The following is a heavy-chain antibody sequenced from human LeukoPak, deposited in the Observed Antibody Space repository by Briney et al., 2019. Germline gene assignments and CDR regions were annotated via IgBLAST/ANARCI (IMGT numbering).Heavy chain of an antibody. V-gene: IGHV3-23*01. CDR3: ARFSSTWYFGN. CDR2: ISGSGGAT. D-gene: IGHD2-2*01. CDR1: GFIFSSNA. J-gene: IGHJ4*02. Sequence: GGSLRLSCAASGFIFSSNAMSWVRQAPGKGLEWVSGISGSGGATYYADSVKGRFTISRDISKNTLYLQMNSLRAEDTAVYYCARFSSTWYFGNWGQGTLVTVSS.